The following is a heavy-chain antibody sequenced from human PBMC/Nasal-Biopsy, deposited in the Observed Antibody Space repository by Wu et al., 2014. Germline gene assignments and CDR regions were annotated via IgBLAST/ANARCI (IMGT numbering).Heavy chain of an antibody. D-gene: IGHD2-15*01. CDR1: GFTVSSNY. Sequence: LRLSCAASGFTVSSNYMSWVRQAPGKGLEWVSVIYSGGSTYYADSVKGRFTISRDNSKNTLYLQMNSLRAEDTAVYYCARDLAASNYYYYYGMDVWGQGTTVTVSS. V-gene: IGHV3-66*01. CDR2: IYSGGST. CDR3: ARDLAASNYYYYYGMDV. J-gene: IGHJ6*02.